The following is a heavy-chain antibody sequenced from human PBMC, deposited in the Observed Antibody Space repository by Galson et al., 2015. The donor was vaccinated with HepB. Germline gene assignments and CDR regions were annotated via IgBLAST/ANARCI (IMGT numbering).Heavy chain of an antibody. V-gene: IGHV1-69*13. CDR2: IIPIFGTA. CDR1: GYTFTSYG. Sequence: QSGAEVKKPGASVKVSCKASGYTFTSYGISWVRQAPGQGLEWMGGIIPIFGTANYAQKFQGRVTITADESTSTAYMELSSLRSEDTAVYYCARANRVVAATPWYFDLWGRGTLVTVSS. CDR3: ARANRVVAATPWYFDL. J-gene: IGHJ2*01. D-gene: IGHD2-15*01.